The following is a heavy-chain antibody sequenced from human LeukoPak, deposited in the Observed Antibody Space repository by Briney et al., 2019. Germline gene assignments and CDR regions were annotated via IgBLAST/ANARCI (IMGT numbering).Heavy chain of an antibody. V-gene: IGHV3-9*01. CDR2: ISWNSGSI. CDR1: GFTFDDYA. Sequence: GGSLRLSCAASGFTFDDYAMHWVRQAPGKGLEWVSGISWNSGSIGYADSVKGRFTISRDNAKNSLYLQMNSLRAEDTALYYCAKEPKLGYSSPLGYFQHWGQGTLVTVSS. J-gene: IGHJ1*01. D-gene: IGHD6-13*01. CDR3: AKEPKLGYSSPLGYFQH.